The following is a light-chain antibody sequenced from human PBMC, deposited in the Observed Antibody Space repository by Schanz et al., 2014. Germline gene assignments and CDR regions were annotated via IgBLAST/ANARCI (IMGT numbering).Light chain of an antibody. CDR2: GAS. Sequence: DIQMTQSPSSLSASVGDRVTITCRASQGIRNYLAWYQHKPGKVPTLLIYGASTLRPGVPSRFSGSGSGTDFTLTVSSLQPEDVATYYCLQCDSYLPTFGGGTKVEIK. J-gene: IGKJ4*01. CDR3: LQCDSYLPT. CDR1: QGIRNY. V-gene: IGKV1-27*01.